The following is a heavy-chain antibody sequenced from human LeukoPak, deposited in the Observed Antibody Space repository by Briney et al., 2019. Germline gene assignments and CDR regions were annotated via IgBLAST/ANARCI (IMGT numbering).Heavy chain of an antibody. V-gene: IGHV3-7*01. CDR3: ATSGYSTGWYVGDNWFDP. J-gene: IGHJ5*02. Sequence: GGALRLSCVGSGFTFSQYWMTWVRQAPGKGLEWVANIQRDGSDNNYVDSVKGRLTISRDNAKNSLYLQMNSLRAEDTAVYYCATSGYSTGWYVGDNWFDPWGQGTLVTVSS. CDR2: IQRDGSDN. CDR1: GFTFSQYW. D-gene: IGHD6-19*01.